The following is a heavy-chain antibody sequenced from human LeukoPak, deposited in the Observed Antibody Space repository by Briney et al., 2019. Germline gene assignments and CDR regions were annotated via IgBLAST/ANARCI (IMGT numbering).Heavy chain of an antibody. CDR2: IYYSGST. J-gene: IGHJ4*02. D-gene: IGHD6-19*01. V-gene: IGHV4-39*01. CDR3: AGHVSRTLYSSGWYGARQPHYYFDY. Sequence: SETLSLTCTVSGGSISSSSYYWGWIRQPPGKGLEWIGSIYYSGSTYYNPSLKSRVTISVDTSKNQFSLKLSSVTAADTAVYYCAGHVSRTLYSSGWYGARQPHYYFDYWGQGTLVTVSS. CDR1: GGSISSSSYY.